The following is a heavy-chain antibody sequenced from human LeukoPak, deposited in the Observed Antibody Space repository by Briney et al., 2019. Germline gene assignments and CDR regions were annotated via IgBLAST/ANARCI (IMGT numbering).Heavy chain of an antibody. D-gene: IGHD3-22*01. CDR2: ISVSGGGT. J-gene: IGHJ4*02. Sequence: GGSLRLSCAASGFTFSSYAMSWVRQAPGKGLEWVSGISVSGGGTYYADYVKGRFTISRDNSKNTLYLQMNSLRAEDTAVYYCAKASAMIVVVSKHFDYWGQGTLVTVSS. CDR1: GFTFSSYA. V-gene: IGHV3-23*01. CDR3: AKASAMIVVVSKHFDY.